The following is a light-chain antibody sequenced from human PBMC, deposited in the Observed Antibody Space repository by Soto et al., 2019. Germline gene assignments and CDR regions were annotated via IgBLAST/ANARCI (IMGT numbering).Light chain of an antibody. CDR2: GAS. J-gene: IGKJ1*01. Sequence: EIVLTQSPGTLSLSPGERATLSCRASQSLVSTHLAWYQQKPGQAPRLLIYGASSRATGIPDRFSGSGSGTDFTLSISRVEPEDLAVYYCQQYEIAPKTFGQGTKVEIK. CDR1: QSLVSTH. V-gene: IGKV3-20*01. CDR3: QQYEIAPKT.